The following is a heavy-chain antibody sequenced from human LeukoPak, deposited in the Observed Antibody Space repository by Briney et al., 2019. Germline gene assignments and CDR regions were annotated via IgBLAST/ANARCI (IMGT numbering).Heavy chain of an antibody. CDR1: GYSISSGYY. V-gene: IGHV4-38-2*02. J-gene: IGHJ5*02. CDR2: IYHSGNT. Sequence: SETLSLTCTVSGYSISSGYYWGWIRQSPGKGLEWIGSIYHSGNTYYNPSLKSRVTISVDTSKNQFSLKLSSVTAADTAVYYCARAYSSSWYFNWFDPWGQGTLVTVSS. CDR3: ARAYSSSWYFNWFDP. D-gene: IGHD6-13*01.